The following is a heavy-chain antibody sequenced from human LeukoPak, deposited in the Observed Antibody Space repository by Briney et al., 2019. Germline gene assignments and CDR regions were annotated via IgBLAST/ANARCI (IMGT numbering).Heavy chain of an antibody. CDR1: GFTFTRYG. CDR2: ISAYNRDT. V-gene: IGHV1-18*01. Sequence: ASVKVSCTASGFTFTRYGISWVRQAPGQALEWMGWISAYNRDTKYAQNFQGRVTMTTDTSTSTAYMELRSLRSDDTAVYYCARDFSNTSGFKVVVDYWGQGTLVTVSS. CDR3: ARDFSNTSGFKVVVDY. J-gene: IGHJ4*02. D-gene: IGHD3-22*01.